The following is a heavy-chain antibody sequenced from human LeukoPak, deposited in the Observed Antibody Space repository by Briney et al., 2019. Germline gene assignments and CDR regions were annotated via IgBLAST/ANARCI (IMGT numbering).Heavy chain of an antibody. V-gene: IGHV3-21*01. J-gene: IGHJ4*02. Sequence: GGSLRLSCAAPGFTFSSYSMNWVRQAPGKGLEWVSSISSSRYIYYADSVQGRFTISRDNAKNSLYLQMNSLRAEDTAVYYCARVGRYSRGYIIDYWGQGTLVTVSS. CDR3: ARVGRYSRGYIIDY. CDR1: GFTFSSYS. CDR2: ISSSRYI. D-gene: IGHD3-22*01.